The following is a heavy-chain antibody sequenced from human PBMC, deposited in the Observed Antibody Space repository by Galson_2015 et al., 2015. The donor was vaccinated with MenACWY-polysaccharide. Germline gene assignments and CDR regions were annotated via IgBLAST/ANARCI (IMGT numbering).Heavy chain of an antibody. CDR1: GGTFSRYA. CDR2: IIPIFGTA. Sequence: SVKVSCKASGGTFSRYAISWVRQAPGQGLEWMGGIIPIFGTANYAQKFQGRVTITADEPTSTAYMELSSLRSEDTAVYYCARDNGIAARRYYFDYWGQGTLVTVSS. D-gene: IGHD6-6*01. J-gene: IGHJ4*02. V-gene: IGHV1-69*13. CDR3: ARDNGIAARRYYFDY.